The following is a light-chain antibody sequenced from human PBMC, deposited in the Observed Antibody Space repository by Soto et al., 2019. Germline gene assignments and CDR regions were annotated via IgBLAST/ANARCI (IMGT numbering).Light chain of an antibody. CDR1: QSVSNNY. Sequence: EIVLTQSPGTLSLSPGERATLSCRASQSVSNNYLAWYQQKPGQAPRLLIYGASNRATGIPDRFSGSGSGTDFTLTISSLEPEDFAVYYCQQRSNWLTLGQGTRLEIK. CDR2: GAS. V-gene: IGKV3D-20*02. J-gene: IGKJ5*01. CDR3: QQRSNWLT.